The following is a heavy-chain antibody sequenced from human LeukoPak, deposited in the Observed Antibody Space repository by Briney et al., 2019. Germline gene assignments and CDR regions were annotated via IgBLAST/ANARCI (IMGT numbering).Heavy chain of an antibody. D-gene: IGHD3-22*01. Sequence: SETLSLTCTVSGGSISSSSYYWGWIRQPPGKGLEWIGSIYYSGSTYYNPSLKSRVTISVDTSKNQFSLKLSSVTAADTAVYYCARASSYDSSGYYLRYFDYWGQGTLVTVSS. CDR3: ARASSYDSSGYYLRYFDY. CDR1: GGSISSSSYY. J-gene: IGHJ4*02. V-gene: IGHV4-39*07. CDR2: IYYSGST.